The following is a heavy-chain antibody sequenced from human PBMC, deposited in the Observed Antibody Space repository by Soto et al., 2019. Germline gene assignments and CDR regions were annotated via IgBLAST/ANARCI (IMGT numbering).Heavy chain of an antibody. CDR1: GYTLTELS. J-gene: IGHJ6*02. CDR2: FDPEDGET. V-gene: IGHV1-24*01. D-gene: IGHD4-17*01. Sequence: ASVKVSCKVSGYTLTELSMHWVRQAPGKGLEWMGGFDPEDGETIYAQKFQGRVTMTEDTSTDTAYMELSSLRSEDTAVYYFATGMTTVKYYYYYYGMDVWGQGTTVTVSS. CDR3: ATGMTTVKYYYYYYGMDV.